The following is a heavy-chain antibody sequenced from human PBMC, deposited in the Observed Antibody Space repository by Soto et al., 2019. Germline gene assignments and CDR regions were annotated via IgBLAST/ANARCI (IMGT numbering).Heavy chain of an antibody. CDR2: ISGSGGST. CDR1: GFTFSSYA. D-gene: IGHD2-21*01. CDR3: ATRGLWTNAFDI. Sequence: GSLRLSCAASGFTFSSYAMSWVRQAPGKGLEWVSAISGSGGSTYYADSVKGRFTISRDNSKNTLYLQMNSLRAEDTAVYYCATRGLWTNAFDIWGQGTMVTVSS. J-gene: IGHJ3*02. V-gene: IGHV3-23*01.